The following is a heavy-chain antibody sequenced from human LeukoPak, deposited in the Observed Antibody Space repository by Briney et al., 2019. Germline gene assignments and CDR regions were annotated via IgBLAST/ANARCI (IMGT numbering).Heavy chain of an antibody. CDR1: GGAFNSYA. CDR2: ITPIFGTA. CDR3: ARAHRANWLCFEF. D-gene: IGHD3-9*01. V-gene: IGHV1-69*01. Sequence: GSSVKVPCKASGGAFNSYAVSWVRQAPGQGLEWMGVITPIFGTATYAQKFQGRVTITADESTSTAYLELSTPRSEDTAVYYCARAHRANWLCFEFWGQGTLVAVSS. J-gene: IGHJ4*02.